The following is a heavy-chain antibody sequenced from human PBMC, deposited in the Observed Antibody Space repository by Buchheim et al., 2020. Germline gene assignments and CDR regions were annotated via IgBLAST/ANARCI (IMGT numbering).Heavy chain of an antibody. J-gene: IGHJ4*02. CDR2: IYSGGRT. Sequence: EVQLVESGGGLVQPGGSLRLSCAAPGFTVSNNNMSWVRQGPGKGLEWVSVIYSGGRTYYAASVKGRFTISRDNSRNTLYFQMNSLRAEDTAVYFCARDLSDSSAYYPFDYWGQGTL. CDR1: GFTVSNNN. D-gene: IGHD3-22*01. CDR3: ARDLSDSSAYYPFDY. V-gene: IGHV3-66*01.